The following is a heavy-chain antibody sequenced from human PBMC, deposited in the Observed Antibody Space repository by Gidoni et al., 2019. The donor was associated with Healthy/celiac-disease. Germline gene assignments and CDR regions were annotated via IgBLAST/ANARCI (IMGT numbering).Heavy chain of an antibody. Sequence: QVQLVQSGAEVKKPGASVKVSCKASGYTFTSYDINWVRQATGQGLEWMGWMNPNSGNTGYAQKFQGRVTMTRNTSISTAYMELSSLRSEDTAVYYCARGSYSSGWYEIPLYYYYGMDVWGQGTTVTVSS. D-gene: IGHD6-19*01. J-gene: IGHJ6*02. CDR1: GYTFTSYD. CDR3: ARGSYSSGWYEIPLYYYYGMDV. CDR2: MNPNSGNT. V-gene: IGHV1-8*01.